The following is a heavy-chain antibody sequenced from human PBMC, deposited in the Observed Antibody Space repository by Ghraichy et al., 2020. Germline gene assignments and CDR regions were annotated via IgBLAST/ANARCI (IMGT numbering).Heavy chain of an antibody. J-gene: IGHJ4*02. CDR3: ARHVYCSSTSCYIDY. CDR2: IYHSGST. CDR1: GGSISSSNW. V-gene: IGHV4-4*02. D-gene: IGHD2-2*02. Sequence: SETLSLTCAVSGGSISSSNWWSWVRQPPGKGLEWIGEIYHSGSTNYNPSLKSRVTISVDKSKNQFSLKLSSVTAADTAVYYCARHVYCSSTSCYIDYWGQGTLVTVSS.